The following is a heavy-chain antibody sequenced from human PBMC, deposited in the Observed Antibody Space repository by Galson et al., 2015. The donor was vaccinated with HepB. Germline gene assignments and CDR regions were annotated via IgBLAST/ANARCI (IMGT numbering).Heavy chain of an antibody. CDR2: ISSSSSYI. CDR1: GFTFSSYS. J-gene: IGHJ4*02. D-gene: IGHD2-21*02. V-gene: IGHV3-21*01. CDR3: ARDGGGLLPFDY. Sequence: SLRLSCAASGFTFSSYSMNWVRQAPGKGLEWVSSISSSSSYIYYADSVKGRFTIPRDNAKNSLYLQMNSLRAEDTAVYYCARDGGGLLPFDYWGQGTLVTVSS.